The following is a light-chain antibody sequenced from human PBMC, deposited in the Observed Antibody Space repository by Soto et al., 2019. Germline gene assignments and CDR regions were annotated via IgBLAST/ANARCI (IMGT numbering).Light chain of an antibody. CDR3: QQRTNWPPWT. Sequence: EIVLTQSPATLSLSPGERAPLSCRASPSVSSYLAWYQQKPGQAPRLLIYDASIRAAGLPARFSGSGSGTDFTLTISSLEPEDFAVYYCQQRTNWPPWTLGQGTKVEIK. CDR2: DAS. CDR1: PSVSSY. V-gene: IGKV3-11*01. J-gene: IGKJ1*01.